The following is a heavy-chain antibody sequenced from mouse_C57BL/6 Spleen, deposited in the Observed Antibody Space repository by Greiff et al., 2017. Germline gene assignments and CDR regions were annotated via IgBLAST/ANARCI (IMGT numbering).Heavy chain of an antibody. V-gene: IGHV1-22*01. CDR3: ASTTVVGGYLDY. Sequence: EVQLQQSGPELVKPGASVKMSCKASGYTFTDYNMHWVKQSHGKSLEWIGYINPNNGGTSYNQKFKGKATLTVNKSSSTAYMELRSLTSEDSAVYYCASTTVVGGYLDYWGQGTTLTVSS. CDR2: INPNNGGT. CDR1: GYTFTDYN. D-gene: IGHD1-1*01. J-gene: IGHJ2*01.